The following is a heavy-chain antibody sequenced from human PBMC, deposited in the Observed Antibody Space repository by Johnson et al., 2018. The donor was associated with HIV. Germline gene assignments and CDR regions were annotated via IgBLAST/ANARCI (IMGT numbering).Heavy chain of an antibody. Sequence: QVQLVESGGGLVQPGGSLRLSCAASGFTVSSNYMSWVRQAPGKGLEWVAFIRYDGSNKYYADSVKGRFTISRDNSKNTLYLQMNSLRAEDTAVYYCARSLGIAVVVHATAFDIWGRGTMVSASS. CDR1: GFTVSSNY. V-gene: IGHV3-30*02. D-gene: IGHD6-19*01. CDR2: IRYDGSNK. CDR3: ARSLGIAVVVHATAFDI. J-gene: IGHJ3*02.